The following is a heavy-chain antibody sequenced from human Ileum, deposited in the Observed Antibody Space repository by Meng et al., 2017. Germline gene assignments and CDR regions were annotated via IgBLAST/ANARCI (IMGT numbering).Heavy chain of an antibody. CDR1: GGLIININW. Sequence: VHPSWSCSRLVMRSVTLALIRSVIGGLIININWWSGVRHPPGKGLEWIGQIYHSGSTNYNPSLTSRVTISVDKSRNQFSLKLSSVTAADTAVYYCARHGSGSYPYLEYWGQGTLVTVSS. V-gene: IGHV4-4*02. CDR3: ARHGSGSYPYLEY. CDR2: IYHSGST. D-gene: IGHD3-10*01. J-gene: IGHJ4*02.